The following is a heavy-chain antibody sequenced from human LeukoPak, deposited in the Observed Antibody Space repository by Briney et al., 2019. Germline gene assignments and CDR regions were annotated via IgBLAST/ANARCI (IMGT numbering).Heavy chain of an antibody. V-gene: IGHV3-23*01. D-gene: IGHD6-6*01. CDR3: AKAQYSSPIEDAFDI. Sequence: GGSLRLSCAASGFTFSSYAMSWVRQAPGKGLEWVSVISGSGGSTYYADSVKGRFTISRDNSKNTLYLQMNSLRAEDTAVYYCAKAQYSSPIEDAFDIWGQGTMVTVSS. J-gene: IGHJ3*02. CDR1: GFTFSSYA. CDR2: ISGSGGST.